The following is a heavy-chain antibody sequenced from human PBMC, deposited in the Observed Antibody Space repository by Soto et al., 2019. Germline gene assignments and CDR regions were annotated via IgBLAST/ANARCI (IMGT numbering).Heavy chain of an antibody. J-gene: IGHJ5*02. CDR2: MNPNSGNT. CDR3: ARGRRPSAVAGQYNWFDP. CDR1: GYTFTSYD. V-gene: IGHV1-8*01. Sequence: QVQLVQSGAEVKKPGASVKVSCKASGYTFTSYDINWVRQATGQGLEWMGWMNPNSGNTGYAQKFQGRVTLNRNTSISTAYMELSSLRSEDTAVYYCARGRRPSAVAGQYNWFDPWGQGTLVTVSS. D-gene: IGHD6-19*01.